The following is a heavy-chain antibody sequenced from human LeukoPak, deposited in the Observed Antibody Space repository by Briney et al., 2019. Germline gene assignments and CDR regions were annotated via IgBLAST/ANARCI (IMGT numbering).Heavy chain of an antibody. CDR2: IYYSGST. J-gene: IGHJ3*02. Sequence: SETLSLTCTVSGGSISSSSYYWGWLRQPPGKGLEWIVRIYYSGSTYYNPSLKSRVTISVDTSKNQFSLKLSSVTAADTAVYYCARHGPYYSSGWQNAFDIWGQGTMVTVSS. V-gene: IGHV4-39*01. D-gene: IGHD6-19*01. CDR3: ARHGPYYSSGWQNAFDI. CDR1: GGSISSSSYY.